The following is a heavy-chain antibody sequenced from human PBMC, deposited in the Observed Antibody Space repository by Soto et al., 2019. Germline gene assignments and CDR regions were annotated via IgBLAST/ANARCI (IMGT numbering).Heavy chain of an antibody. V-gene: IGHV3-33*01. J-gene: IGHJ4*02. D-gene: IGHD3-22*01. CDR2: IWYDGSNK. CDR1: GFTFSSYG. Sequence: QVQLVESGGGVVQPGRSLRLSCAASGFTFSSYGMHWVRQAPGKGLEWVAVIWYDGSNKYYADSVKGRFTISRDNSKNTLYLQMNSLRAEDTAAYYCASDLGYDSSGYYYGGFDYWGQGTLVTVSS. CDR3: ASDLGYDSSGYYYGGFDY.